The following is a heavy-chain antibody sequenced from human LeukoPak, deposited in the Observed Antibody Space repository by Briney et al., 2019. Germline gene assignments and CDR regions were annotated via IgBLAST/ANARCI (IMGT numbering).Heavy chain of an antibody. V-gene: IGHV4-34*01. J-gene: IGHJ5*02. CDR1: GGSFSGYY. CDR3: ARGFGYYYDSSGPRKNWFDP. Sequence: PSETLSLTCAVYGGSFSGYYWSWIRQPPGKGLEWIGEINHSGSTNYNPSLKSRVTISVDTSKNQFSLKLSSVIAADTAVYYCARGFGYYYDSSGPRKNWFDPWGQGTLVTVSS. CDR2: INHSGST. D-gene: IGHD3-22*01.